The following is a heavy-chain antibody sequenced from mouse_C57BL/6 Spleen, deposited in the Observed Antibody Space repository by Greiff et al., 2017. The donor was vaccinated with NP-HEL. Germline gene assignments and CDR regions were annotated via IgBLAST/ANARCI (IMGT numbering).Heavy chain of an antibody. Sequence: QVQLQQPGAELVKPGASVKLSCKASGYTFTSYWMHWVKQRPGQGLEWIGMIHPNSGSTNYNEKFKSKATLTVDKSSSTAYLQLSSLTSEDAAVYYGARGATDYAMDYWGQGTSVTVAS. CDR1: GYTFTSYW. CDR3: ARGATDYAMDY. CDR2: IHPNSGST. D-gene: IGHD3-1*01. V-gene: IGHV1-64*01. J-gene: IGHJ4*01.